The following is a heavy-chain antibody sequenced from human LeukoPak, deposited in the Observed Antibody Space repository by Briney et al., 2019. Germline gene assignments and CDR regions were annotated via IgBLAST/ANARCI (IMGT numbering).Heavy chain of an antibody. CDR3: ARSGERLRSYDYYYYYMDV. J-gene: IGHJ6*03. Sequence: GGSLRLSCAASGFTFSSYSMNWVRQAPGKGLEWVSSISSSSSYIYYADSVKGRFTISRDNAKNSLYLQMNSLRAEDTAVYYCARSGERLRSYDYYYYYMDVRGKGTTVTVSS. V-gene: IGHV3-21*01. CDR1: GFTFSSYS. D-gene: IGHD5-12*01. CDR2: ISSSSSYI.